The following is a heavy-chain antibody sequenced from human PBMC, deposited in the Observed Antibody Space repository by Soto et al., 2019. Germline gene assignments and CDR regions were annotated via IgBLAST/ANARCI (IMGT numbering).Heavy chain of an antibody. J-gene: IGHJ6*02. CDR3: ARPTSIYYYGMDV. CDR1: GYTFSSYG. Sequence: ASVKVSCKASGYTFSSYGISWVRQAPGQGLERMGWMSAYNGNTNYAQKLQDRVTMTTDTSTSTAYMELRSLRSDDTAVYYCARPTSIYYYGMDVWGQGTTVTVSS. V-gene: IGHV1-18*01. CDR2: MSAYNGNT. D-gene: IGHD3-16*01.